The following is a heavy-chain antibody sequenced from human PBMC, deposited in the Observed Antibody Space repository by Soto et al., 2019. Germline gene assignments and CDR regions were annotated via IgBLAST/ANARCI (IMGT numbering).Heavy chain of an antibody. CDR3: AKNYYDSSGPHGDYYYYGMDV. CDR1: GFTFSSYG. Sequence: SGGSLRLSCAASGFTFSSYGMHWVRQAPGKGLEWVAVISYDGSNKYYADSVKGRFTISRDNSKNTLYLQMNSLRAEDTAVYYCAKNYYDSSGPHGDYYYYGMDVWGQGTTVTVSS. CDR2: ISYDGSNK. V-gene: IGHV3-30*18. D-gene: IGHD3-22*01. J-gene: IGHJ6*02.